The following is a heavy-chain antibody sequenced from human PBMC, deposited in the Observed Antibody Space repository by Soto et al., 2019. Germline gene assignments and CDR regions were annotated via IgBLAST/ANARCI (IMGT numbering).Heavy chain of an antibody. CDR3: ARANRIAAHGMDV. Sequence: EVQLVESGGGLVKPGGSLRLSCAASGFTFSSYSMNWVRQAPWKGLEWVSSISSSSSYIYYADSVKGRFTISRDNAKNSLYLQMNSLRAEDTAVYYCARANRIAAHGMDVWGQGTTVTVSS. CDR1: GFTFSSYS. D-gene: IGHD6-6*01. V-gene: IGHV3-21*01. J-gene: IGHJ6*02. CDR2: ISSSSSYI.